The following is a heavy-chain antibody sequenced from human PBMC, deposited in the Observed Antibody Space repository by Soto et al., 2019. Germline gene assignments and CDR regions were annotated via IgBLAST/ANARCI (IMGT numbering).Heavy chain of an antibody. D-gene: IGHD2-2*01. V-gene: IGHV3-48*03. CDR3: ARDVLGASYHDP. CDR1: GFTFSSYE. J-gene: IGHJ5*02. Sequence: GGSLRLSCAASGFTFSSYEMNWVRQAPGKGLEWVSYISSSGATIYYADSVKGRFTVPRDNAKNSLYLQMNSLRAEDTAVYYCARDVLGASYHDPWGQGTLVTVSS. CDR2: ISSSGATI.